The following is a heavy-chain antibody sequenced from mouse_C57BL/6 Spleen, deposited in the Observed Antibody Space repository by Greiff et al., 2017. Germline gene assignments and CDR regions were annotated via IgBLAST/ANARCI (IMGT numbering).Heavy chain of an antibody. Sequence: VQLQQPGAELVRPGSSVKLSCKASGYTFTSYWMHWVKQRPIQGLEWIGNIDPSDSETHYNQKFKDKATLTVDKSSSPAYMQLSSLTSEDSAVYYCAREDGYYAMDYWGQGTSVTVSS. J-gene: IGHJ4*01. CDR2: IDPSDSET. D-gene: IGHD2-3*01. CDR3: AREDGYYAMDY. CDR1: GYTFTSYW. V-gene: IGHV1-52*01.